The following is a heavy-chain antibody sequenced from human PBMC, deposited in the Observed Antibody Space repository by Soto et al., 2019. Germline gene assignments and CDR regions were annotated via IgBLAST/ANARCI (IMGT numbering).Heavy chain of an antibody. V-gene: IGHV1-46*01. CDR1: GYTFTSYY. CDR2: INPSGGST. CDR3: ARDRSDYLYQVYGMDV. J-gene: IGHJ6*02. Sequence: ASVKVSFKASGYTFTSYYMHWLRQAPGQGLEWMGIINPSGGSTSYAQKFQGRVTMTRDTSTSTVYMELSSLRSEDTAVYYCARDRSDYLYQVYGMDVWGQGTTVTVSS. D-gene: IGHD4-17*01.